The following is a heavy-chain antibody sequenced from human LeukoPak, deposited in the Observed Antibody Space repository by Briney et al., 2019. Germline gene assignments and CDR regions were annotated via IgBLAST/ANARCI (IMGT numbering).Heavy chain of an antibody. CDR1: GFTVSSNY. CDR2: ISSSGSTI. Sequence: GGSLRLSCAASGFTVSSNYMSWIRQAPGKGLEWVSYISSSGSTIYYADSVKGRFTISRDNAKNSLYLQMNSLRAEDTAVYYCARAGPEQLVPDYWGQGTLVTVSS. J-gene: IGHJ4*02. D-gene: IGHD6-6*01. V-gene: IGHV3-11*01. CDR3: ARAGPEQLVPDY.